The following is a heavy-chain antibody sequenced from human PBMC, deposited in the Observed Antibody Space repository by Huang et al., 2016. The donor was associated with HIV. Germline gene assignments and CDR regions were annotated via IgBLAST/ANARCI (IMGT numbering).Heavy chain of an antibody. CDR1: GFIGSSQT. CDR2: ISDSGSGL. CDR3: AREGTTRGYGWASSGYGMDV. Sequence: EVQLVESGGGLVEPGGSLRLSCAASGFIGSSQTMNWVRQGPGEGLELVSSISDSGSGLFYADSVEGRFTISRDNAKNSLYLRMSSLRAEDTAVYYCAREGTTRGYGWASSGYGMDVWGQGTTVTVSS. V-gene: IGHV3-21*02. D-gene: IGHD3-10*01. J-gene: IGHJ6*02.